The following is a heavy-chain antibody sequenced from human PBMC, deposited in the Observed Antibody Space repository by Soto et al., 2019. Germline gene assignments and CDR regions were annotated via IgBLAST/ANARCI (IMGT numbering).Heavy chain of an antibody. CDR2: IYYSGST. D-gene: IGHD3-10*01. CDR3: ARERRWFGELLSHFDY. V-gene: IGHV4-59*01. Sequence: PSETLSLTCTVSGGSISSYYWSWIRQPPGKGLEWIGYIYYSGSTNYNPSLKSRVTISVDTSKNQFSLKLSSVTAADTAVYYCARERRWFGELLSHFDYWGQGTLVTVSS. J-gene: IGHJ4*02. CDR1: GGSISSYY.